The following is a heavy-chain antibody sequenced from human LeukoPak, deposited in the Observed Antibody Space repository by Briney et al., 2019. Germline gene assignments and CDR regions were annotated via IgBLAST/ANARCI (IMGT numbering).Heavy chain of an antibody. Sequence: PSKTLSLTCTVSGGSISSSSYYWGWIRQPPGKGLEWIGSIYYSGSTYYNPSLKSRVTISVGTSKNQFSLKLSSVTAADTAVYYCARLIIAAFDIDYWGQGTLVTVSS. V-gene: IGHV4-39*01. CDR1: GGSISSSSYY. J-gene: IGHJ4*02. D-gene: IGHD6-6*01. CDR2: IYYSGST. CDR3: ARLIIAAFDIDY.